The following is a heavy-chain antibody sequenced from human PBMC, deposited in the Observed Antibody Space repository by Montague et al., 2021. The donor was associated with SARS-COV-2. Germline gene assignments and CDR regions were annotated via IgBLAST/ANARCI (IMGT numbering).Heavy chain of an antibody. CDR3: ARTSFYYYGSGSYHGPFDI. V-gene: IGHV4-59*12. Sequence: SETLSLTCTVSGGSISTYSWSWIRQPPGKELEWIGYIYYSGSTNYNPSLTSRVTISVDTSKNQFSLKLSSVTAADTALYCCARTSFYYYGSGSYHGPFDIWGQGTMVTVSS. CDR2: IYYSGST. D-gene: IGHD3-10*01. J-gene: IGHJ3*02. CDR1: GGSISTYS.